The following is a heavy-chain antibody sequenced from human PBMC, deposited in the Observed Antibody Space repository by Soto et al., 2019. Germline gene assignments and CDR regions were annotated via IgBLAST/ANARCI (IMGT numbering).Heavy chain of an antibody. CDR2: ITWNSDDV. Sequence: GVSLRLSCAASGFIFGDQAMHWVRQAPGKGLEWVSGITWNSDDVAYAGSVRGRFTIYRDNAKNSLYLQMNRLRVEDTAFYYCAGGNPVRIYWGLGTLVTVSS. CDR3: AGGNPVRIY. V-gene: IGHV3-9*01. D-gene: IGHD3-16*01. CDR1: GFIFGDQA. J-gene: IGHJ4*02.